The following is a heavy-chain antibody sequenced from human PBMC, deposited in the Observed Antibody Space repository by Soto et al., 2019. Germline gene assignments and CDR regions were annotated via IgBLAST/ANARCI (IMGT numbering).Heavy chain of an antibody. CDR2: MDYSGST. D-gene: IGHD5-12*01. J-gene: IGHJ4*03. CDR3: ARRPWLRIFDC. Sequence: SDTLSLTCTVSGGSIRSYYWGWIRQPPGKGLEWIGSMDYSGSTYYNPSLKSRVTISVDTSKNQLSLKLSSLPAADTAVYYCARRPWLRIFDCWGQGTTVNVPS. V-gene: IGHV4-39*01. CDR1: GGSIRSYY.